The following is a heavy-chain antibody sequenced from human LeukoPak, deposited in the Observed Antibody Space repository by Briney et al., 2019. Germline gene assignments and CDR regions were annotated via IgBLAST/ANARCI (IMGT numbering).Heavy chain of an antibody. V-gene: IGHV3-33*08. J-gene: IGHJ4*02. CDR1: GFTFSSYA. CDR3: ARAPNYDILTGYYGDYYFDY. Sequence: GSLRLSCAASGFTFSSYAMSWVRQAPGKGLEWVAVIWYDGSNKYYADSVKGRFTISRDNSKNTLYLQMNSLRAEDTAVYYCARAPNYDILTGYYGDYYFDYWGQGTLVTVSS. CDR2: IWYDGSNK. D-gene: IGHD3-9*01.